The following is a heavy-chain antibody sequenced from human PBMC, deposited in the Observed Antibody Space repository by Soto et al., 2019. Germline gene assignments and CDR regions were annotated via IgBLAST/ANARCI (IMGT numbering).Heavy chain of an antibody. Sequence: EVQLVESGGGLVQPGGSLRLSCAASGFTFSSYWMSWVRQAPGKGLEWVANIKEDGSERYYVDSVKGRFTISRDNAKNSLYLQMNSLRAEDTAVYYCARATAADKEDYWGQGTLVTVSS. CDR2: IKEDGSER. J-gene: IGHJ4*02. V-gene: IGHV3-7*04. D-gene: IGHD6-25*01. CDR1: GFTFSSYW. CDR3: ARATAADKEDY.